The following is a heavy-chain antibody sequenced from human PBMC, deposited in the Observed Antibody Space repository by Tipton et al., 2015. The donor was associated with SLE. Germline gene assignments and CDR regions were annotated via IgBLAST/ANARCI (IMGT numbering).Heavy chain of an antibody. CDR1: GYTFTSYG. J-gene: IGHJ4*02. D-gene: IGHD3-22*01. CDR3: ARALTHYYDRSAFYPPFDY. Sequence: QSGPEVKKPGASVKVSCKASGYTFTSYGISWVRQAPGQGLEWMGWISGYNGNTNYARKLQGRVTMTTDTSTSTAYMFLRSLRTDGTAMYYCARALTHYYDRSAFYPPFDYWGQGTLVPVSS. V-gene: IGHV1-18*01. CDR2: ISGYNGNT.